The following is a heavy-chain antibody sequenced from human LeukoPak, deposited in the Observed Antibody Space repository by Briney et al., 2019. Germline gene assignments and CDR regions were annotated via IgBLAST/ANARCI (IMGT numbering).Heavy chain of an antibody. CDR2: ISSSSSYI. D-gene: IGHD1-7*01. Sequence: PGGSLRLSCAASGFTFSSYSMNWVRQAPGKGLEWVSSISSSSSYIYYADSVKGRFTISRDNAKNSLYLQMNSLRAEDTAVYYCARVVSQWGTGTTVLGYWGQGTLVTVSS. V-gene: IGHV3-21*01. CDR1: GFTFSSYS. CDR3: ARVVSQWGTGTTVLGY. J-gene: IGHJ4*02.